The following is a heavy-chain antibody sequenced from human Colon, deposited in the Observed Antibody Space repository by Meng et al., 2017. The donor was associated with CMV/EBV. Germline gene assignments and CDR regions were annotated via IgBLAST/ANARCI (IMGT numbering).Heavy chain of an antibody. Sequence: GESLKISCAASGFTFSSYAMSWVRLTPGKGLEWISFISGTSPTIYYADSVKGRFTISRDDARKTLFLEMKSLRAEDTGVYYCSREVGFYQNSFDIWGQGTMVTVSS. CDR3: SREVGFYQNSFDI. J-gene: IGHJ3*02. D-gene: IGHD3-22*01. CDR2: ISGTSPTI. V-gene: IGHV3-48*04. CDR1: GFTFSSYA.